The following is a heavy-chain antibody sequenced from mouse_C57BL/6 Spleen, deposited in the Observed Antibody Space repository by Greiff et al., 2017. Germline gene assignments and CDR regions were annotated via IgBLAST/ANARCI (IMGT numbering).Heavy chain of an antibody. D-gene: IGHD2-5*01. Sequence: EVKVEESGGGLVKPGGSLKLSCAASGFTFSDYGMHWVRQAPEKGLEWVAYISSGSSTIYYADTVKGRFTISRDNAKNTLFLQMTSLRSEDTAMYYCASKNAYYSNYGAMDYWGQGTSVTVSS. V-gene: IGHV5-17*01. CDR2: ISSGSSTI. CDR1: GFTFSDYG. J-gene: IGHJ4*01. CDR3: ASKNAYYSNYGAMDY.